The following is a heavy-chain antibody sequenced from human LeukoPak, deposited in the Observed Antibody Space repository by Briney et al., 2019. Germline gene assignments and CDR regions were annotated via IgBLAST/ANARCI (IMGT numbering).Heavy chain of an antibody. CDR2: IKQDGSEK. Sequence: GGSLRLSCAASGFTFSSYWMSWVRQAPGKGLEWVANIKQDGSEKYYVDSVKGRFTISRDNAKNSLYLRMNSLRAEDTAVYYCARSGTTYYYDSGSRIWGQGTMVTVSS. V-gene: IGHV3-7*01. CDR3: ARSGTTYYYDSGSRI. J-gene: IGHJ3*02. CDR1: GFTFSSYW. D-gene: IGHD3-22*01.